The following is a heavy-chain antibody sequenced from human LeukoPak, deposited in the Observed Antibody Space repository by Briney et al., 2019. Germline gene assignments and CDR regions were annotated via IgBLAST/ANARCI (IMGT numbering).Heavy chain of an antibody. CDR2: ISGSGGST. D-gene: IGHD4-17*01. CDR1: GFSISNYW. J-gene: IGHJ6*02. V-gene: IGHV3-23*01. Sequence: PVGSLRLSCAASGFSISNYWMSWVRQAPGKGLEWVSAISGSGGSTYYADSVKGRFTISRDNSKNTLYLQMNSLRAEDTAVYYCAKVGAHGDYPTFYYYYGMDVGGQGTTVTVSS. CDR3: AKVGAHGDYPTFYYYYGMDV.